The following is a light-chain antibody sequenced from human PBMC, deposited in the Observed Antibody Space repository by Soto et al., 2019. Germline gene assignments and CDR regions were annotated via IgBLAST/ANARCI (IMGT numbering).Light chain of an antibody. J-gene: IGKJ4*01. CDR2: WAS. CDR1: QSVLYSYNNKNY. V-gene: IGKV4-1*01. CDR3: QQYYSTPLT. Sequence: DIVMTQSPDSLAVHLGERDTINCKSSQSVLYSYNNKNYLVWYQQKPGQPPRLLIYWASTRESGVPDRFSGSWSGTDFTLTISSVQAEDVAVYYCQQYYSTPLTFGGGTKVEIK.